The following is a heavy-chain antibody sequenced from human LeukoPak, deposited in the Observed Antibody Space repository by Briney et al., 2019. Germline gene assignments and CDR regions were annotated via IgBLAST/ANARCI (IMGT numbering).Heavy chain of an antibody. CDR1: GGSISSSSYY. D-gene: IGHD6-13*01. CDR2: IYYSGST. J-gene: IGHJ6*03. CDR3: ARAIAALPNYYYYYMDV. Sequence: PSETLSLTCTVSGGSISSSSYYWGWIRQPPGKGLEWIGSIYYSGSTYYNPSLKSRVTISVDTSKNQFSLKLSSVTAADTAVYYCARAIAALPNYYYYYMDVWGKGTTVTVSS. V-gene: IGHV4-39*07.